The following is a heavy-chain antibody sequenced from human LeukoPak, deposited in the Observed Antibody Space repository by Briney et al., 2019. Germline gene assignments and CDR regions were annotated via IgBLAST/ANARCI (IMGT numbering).Heavy chain of an antibody. D-gene: IGHD1-26*01. Sequence: PSETLSLTCTVSGGSISSYYWSWIRQPPGKGLEWIGYIYYSGSTNYNPPLKSRVTISVDTSKNQFSLKLSSVAAADTAVYYCARDHELGWFDPWGQGTLVTVSS. V-gene: IGHV4-59*01. J-gene: IGHJ5*02. CDR3: ARDHELGWFDP. CDR1: GGSISSYY. CDR2: IYYSGST.